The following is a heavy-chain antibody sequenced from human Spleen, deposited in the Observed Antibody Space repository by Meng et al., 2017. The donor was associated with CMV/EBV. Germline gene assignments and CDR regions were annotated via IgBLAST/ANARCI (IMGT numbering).Heavy chain of an antibody. J-gene: IGHJ5*02. CDR1: GFTFSSYA. D-gene: IGHD2-2*01. Sequence: GGSLRLSCAASGFTFSSYAMSWVRQAPGKGLEWVSSISSSSSYIYYADSVKGRFTISRDNAKNSLYLQMNSLRAEDTAVYYCAREGVYCSSTSCYPWFDPWGQGTLVTVSS. CDR2: ISSSSSYI. CDR3: AREGVYCSSTSCYPWFDP. V-gene: IGHV3-21*01.